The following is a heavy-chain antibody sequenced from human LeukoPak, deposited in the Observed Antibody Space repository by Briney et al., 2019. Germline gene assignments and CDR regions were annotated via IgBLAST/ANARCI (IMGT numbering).Heavy chain of an antibody. CDR3: ARDIVVVPATRSKRGFYYYYGMDA. CDR1: GFTFSSYS. V-gene: IGHV3-21*01. D-gene: IGHD2-2*01. CDR2: ISSSNTYI. Sequence: GGSLKLSCAASGFTFSSYSMNWVRQAPGKGLEWVSSISSSNTYIYYAGSVKGRFTISRDNAKNSLFLQMNSLRAEDTAVYYCARDIVVVPATRSKRGFYYYYGMDAWGQGTTVTVSS. J-gene: IGHJ6*02.